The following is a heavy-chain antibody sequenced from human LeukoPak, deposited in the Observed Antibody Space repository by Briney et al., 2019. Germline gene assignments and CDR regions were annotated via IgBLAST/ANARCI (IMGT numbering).Heavy chain of an antibody. D-gene: IGHD2-2*02. Sequence: PGGSLRLSCAASGFTFSSYSMNWVRQAPGKGLEWVSSITSSSSYTYYADSVKGRFTISRDNARNSLYLQMNSLRAEDTAVYYCARDILSAYNVWGKGTTVTVSS. V-gene: IGHV3-21*01. CDR2: ITSSSSYT. J-gene: IGHJ6*03. CDR3: ARDILSAYNV. CDR1: GFTFSSYS.